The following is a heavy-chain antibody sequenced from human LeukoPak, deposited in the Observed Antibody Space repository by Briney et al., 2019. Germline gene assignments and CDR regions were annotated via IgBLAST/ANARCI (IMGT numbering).Heavy chain of an antibody. CDR1: GFTFSSYA. CDR2: IPYDGSNK. J-gene: IGHJ4*02. Sequence: GGSLRLSCAASGFTFSSYAMHWVRQAPGKGLEWVAVIPYDGSNKYYADSVKGRFTISRDNSKNTLYLQMNSLRAEDTAVYYCARVRYFDWFPKFDYWGQGTLVTVSS. D-gene: IGHD3-9*01. V-gene: IGHV3-30-3*01. CDR3: ARVRYFDWFPKFDY.